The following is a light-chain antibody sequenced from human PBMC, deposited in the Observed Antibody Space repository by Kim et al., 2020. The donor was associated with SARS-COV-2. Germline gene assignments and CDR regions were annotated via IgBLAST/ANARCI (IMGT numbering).Light chain of an antibody. Sequence: VAPGKAASITRGENNIRSKSVPWYQPRPGQAPVLVVYDDNDRPSGIPERFSGSNSGGTAPLTISRVEAGDEADYHCQVWAGSSDVVFGGGTQLTVL. CDR1: NIRSKS. V-gene: IGLV3-21*03. J-gene: IGLJ2*01. CDR3: QVWAGSSDVV. CDR2: DDN.